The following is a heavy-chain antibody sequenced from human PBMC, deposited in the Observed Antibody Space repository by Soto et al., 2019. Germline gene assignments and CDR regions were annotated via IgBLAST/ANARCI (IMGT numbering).Heavy chain of an antibody. V-gene: IGHV1-2*02. CDR1: GYTFTGYY. CDR2: INPNRGAT. Sequence: QVPLVQSGAEAKKPGASVKVSCQASGYTFTGYYMHWVRQAPGQGLEWMGWINPNRGATKFAQKFQGRVTMTRDTSSSTVYMELSRLRSDDTAVYYCAREGSGYCAFDIWGQGTLVSVSS. J-gene: IGHJ3*02. D-gene: IGHD3-3*01. CDR3: AREGSGYCAFDI.